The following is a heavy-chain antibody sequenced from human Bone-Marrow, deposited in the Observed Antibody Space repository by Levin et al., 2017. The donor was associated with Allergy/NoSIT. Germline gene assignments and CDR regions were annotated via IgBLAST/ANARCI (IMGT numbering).Heavy chain of an antibody. Sequence: PGGSLRLSCAASGFRFDEYAMHWVRQAPGKGLEWVAGSSWNSGGIGYADSVKGRFTISRDNAKNFVYLQMNSLRAEDTALYYCVKDSYDILSGPFGYFDFWGQGTLLTVSS. CDR3: VKDSYDILSGPFGYFDF. D-gene: IGHD3-9*01. CDR1: GFRFDEYA. J-gene: IGHJ4*02. V-gene: IGHV3-9*01. CDR2: SSWNSGGI.